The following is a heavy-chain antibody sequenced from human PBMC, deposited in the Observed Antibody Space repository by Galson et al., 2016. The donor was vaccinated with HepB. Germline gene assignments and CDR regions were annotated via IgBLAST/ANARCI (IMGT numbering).Heavy chain of an antibody. CDR2: ISGLGGDT. Sequence: SLRLSCAASGFIFSSHAMSWVRQAPGKGLEWVAFISGLGGDTNSADSVKGRFTISRDNSKNTLHLQMSRLRVEDTAVYFCAKTVTYCEGATCYRTLDFWGQGTLVTVSS. D-gene: IGHD2-21*01. J-gene: IGHJ4*02. CDR1: GFIFSSHA. V-gene: IGHV3-23*01. CDR3: AKTVTYCEGATCYRTLDF.